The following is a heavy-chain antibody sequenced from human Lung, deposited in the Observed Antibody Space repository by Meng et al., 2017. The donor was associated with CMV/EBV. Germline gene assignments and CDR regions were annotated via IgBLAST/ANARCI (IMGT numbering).Heavy chain of an antibody. V-gene: IGHV3-21*01. J-gene: IGHJ5*02. CDR1: GFTYSSYS. Sequence: EVQLVESGGGLVKPGGYLRLSCAASGFTYSSYSMNWVRQAPGKGLEWVSSISSSSSYIYYADSVKGRFTISRDNAKNSLYLQMNSLRAEDTAVYYCAREAAAALNWFDPWGQGTLVTVSS. D-gene: IGHD6-13*01. CDR2: ISSSSSYI. CDR3: AREAAAALNWFDP.